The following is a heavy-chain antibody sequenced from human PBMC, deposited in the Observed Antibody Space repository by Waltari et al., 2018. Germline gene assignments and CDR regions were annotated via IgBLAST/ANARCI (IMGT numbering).Heavy chain of an antibody. J-gene: IGHJ4*02. CDR2: IDSGGST. Sequence: EVQLLESGGGLVHAGGSLRLSCAASGFTFSSYAMSWVRQAPGKGLEWVSVIDSGGSTYYEDSVKGRFTISRDNSKNTLYLQMNSLRAEDTAVYYCAKPAAPYEPFDYWGQGTLVTVSS. V-gene: IGHV3-23*03. CDR1: GFTFSSYA. CDR3: AKPAAPYEPFDY. D-gene: IGHD3-16*01.